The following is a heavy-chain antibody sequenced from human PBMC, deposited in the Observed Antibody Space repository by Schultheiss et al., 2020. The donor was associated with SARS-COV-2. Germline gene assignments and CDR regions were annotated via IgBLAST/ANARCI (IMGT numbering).Heavy chain of an antibody. D-gene: IGHD3-22*01. CDR3: AKARGNYYHSSGLDY. CDR2: ISGRGGST. J-gene: IGHJ4*02. V-gene: IGHV3-23*01. Sequence: GGSLRLSCEASGFTFSSYGMHWVRQAPGKGLEWVSAISGRGGSTYYADSVKGRFTISRDNSKNTLYLQMNSLRAEDTAVYYCAKARGNYYHSSGLDYWGQGTLVTVSS. CDR1: GFTFSSYG.